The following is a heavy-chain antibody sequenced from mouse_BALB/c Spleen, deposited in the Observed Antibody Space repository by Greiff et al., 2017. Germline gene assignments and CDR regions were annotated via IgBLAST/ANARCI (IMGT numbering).Heavy chain of an antibody. Sequence: VQLHQSGPGLVQPSQSLSITCTASGFSLTSYGVHWVRQSPGKGLEWLGEIWSGGSTDYNAAFISRLSISKDNSKSQVFFKMNRLQANDTAIYYCARNCYRCSWFAYWGQGTLVTVSA. CDR3: ARNCYRCSWFAY. D-gene: IGHD2-14*01. CDR1: GFSLTSYG. V-gene: IGHV2-2*02. CDR2: IWSGGST. J-gene: IGHJ3*01.